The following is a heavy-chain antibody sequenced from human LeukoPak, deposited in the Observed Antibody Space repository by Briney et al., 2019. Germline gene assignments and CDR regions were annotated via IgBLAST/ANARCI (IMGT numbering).Heavy chain of an antibody. V-gene: IGHV3-23*01. CDR1: GFTFNNYA. CDR3: ARVGVAGDY. CDR2: INEDGGTT. D-gene: IGHD6-19*01. Sequence: GGSLRLSCAASGFTFNNYAMSWVRQAPGKGLEWVSGINEDGGTTFYADSVKGRFTISRDNAKNSLYLQMNSLRDEDTAVYYCARVGVAGDYWGQGTLVTVSS. J-gene: IGHJ4*02.